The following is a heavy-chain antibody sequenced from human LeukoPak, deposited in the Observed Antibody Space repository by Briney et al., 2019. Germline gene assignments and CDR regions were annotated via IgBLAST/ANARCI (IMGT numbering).Heavy chain of an antibody. CDR3: ARVPTGYYPFDY. CDR1: GGSISSGDYY. J-gene: IGHJ4*02. Sequence: SQTLSLTCTVSGGSISSGDYYWNWIRQPPGKGLEWIGYIYYSGSTFYNPSHVSRVTISVDTSKNQFSLKLSSVTTPDTAMYYCARVPTGYYPFDYWGQGTLVTVSS. D-gene: IGHD3-9*01. CDR2: IYYSGST. V-gene: IGHV4-30-4*01.